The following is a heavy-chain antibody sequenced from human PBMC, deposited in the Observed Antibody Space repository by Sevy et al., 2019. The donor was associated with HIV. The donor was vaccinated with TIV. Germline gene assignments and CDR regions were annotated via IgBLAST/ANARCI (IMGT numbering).Heavy chain of an antibody. CDR2: MNPNSGNT. Sequence: ASVKVSCKASGYTFTSYDINWVRQATGQGLEWMGWMNPNSGNTGYAQKFQGRVTMTRNTSLSTAYMELSSLRSEDTAVYYCARVGCSSTSCYMGEIDYWGQGTLVTVSS. D-gene: IGHD2-2*02. CDR1: GYTFTSYD. J-gene: IGHJ4*02. CDR3: ARVGCSSTSCYMGEIDY. V-gene: IGHV1-8*01.